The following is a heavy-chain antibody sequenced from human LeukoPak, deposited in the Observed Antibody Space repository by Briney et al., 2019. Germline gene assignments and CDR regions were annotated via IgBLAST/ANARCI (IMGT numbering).Heavy chain of an antibody. Sequence: SETLSLTCTVSGGSISSYYWSWIRQPPGKGLEWIGYIYYSGSTNYNPSRKSRVTISVDTSKNQFSLKLSSVTAADTAVYYCARSNGSGSYYYYYYYMDVWGKGTTVTISS. CDR2: IYYSGST. CDR3: ARSNGSGSYYYYYYYMDV. V-gene: IGHV4-59*12. D-gene: IGHD3-10*01. J-gene: IGHJ6*03. CDR1: GGSISSYY.